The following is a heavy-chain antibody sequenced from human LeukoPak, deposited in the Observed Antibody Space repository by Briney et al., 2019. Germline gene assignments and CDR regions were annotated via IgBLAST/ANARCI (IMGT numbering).Heavy chain of an antibody. J-gene: IGHJ4*02. CDR2: VSRRSRFI. CDR1: GFAFSTYS. CDR3: ARVSDAFDYFFDS. Sequence: GGSLRLSCAASGFAFSTYSMNWVRQAPGKGLEWVSSVSRRSRFIFYADSVQGRFTISRDDAKDSLFLQMNSLRAEDTAVYYCARVSDAFDYFFDSWGQGTLVTVSS. D-gene: IGHD5-12*01. V-gene: IGHV3-21*01.